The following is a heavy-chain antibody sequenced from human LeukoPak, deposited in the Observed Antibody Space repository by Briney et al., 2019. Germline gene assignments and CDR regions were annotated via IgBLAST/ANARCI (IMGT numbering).Heavy chain of an antibody. Sequence: GGSLRLSCTASGFTFSSYPFHWVRQAPGKGLEWVAVIGYDGVYKFYTDSVKGRFTISRDNAKNSLYLQMNSLRAEDTAVYYCARAPSYYYDSSGYYSWGQGTLVTVSS. CDR3: ARAPSYYYDSSGYYS. CDR2: IGYDGVYK. J-gene: IGHJ4*02. V-gene: IGHV3-30*04. D-gene: IGHD3-22*01. CDR1: GFTFSSYP.